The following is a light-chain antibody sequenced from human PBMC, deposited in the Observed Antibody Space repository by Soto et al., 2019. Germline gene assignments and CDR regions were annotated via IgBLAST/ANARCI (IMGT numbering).Light chain of an antibody. Sequence: VMTQSPGTLSLSPGERATLSCRASQTVSGRFLAWYQQKPGQAPRLLIYGALSRATGIPDRFSGSGSGTDFTLTISRLEPEDFALYYCQQYATSPLTFGGGTKVDIK. CDR3: QQYATSPLT. CDR1: QTVSGRF. J-gene: IGKJ4*01. V-gene: IGKV3-20*01. CDR2: GAL.